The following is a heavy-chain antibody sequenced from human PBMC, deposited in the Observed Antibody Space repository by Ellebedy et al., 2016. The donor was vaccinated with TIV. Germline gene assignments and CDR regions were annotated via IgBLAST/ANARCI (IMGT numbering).Heavy chain of an antibody. V-gene: IGHV1-69*13. D-gene: IGHD1-1*01. Sequence: AASVQVSCKASGDTFSSHAINWVRQAPGQGLEWMGGIIPHFRTPNFAQKFQGRVTISADGSTRTAYMELSSLTSQDTAVYFCARLAGPWTFYNGMDVWGPGTTVTVSS. J-gene: IGHJ6*02. CDR2: IIPHFRTP. CDR3: ARLAGPWTFYNGMDV. CDR1: GDTFSSHA.